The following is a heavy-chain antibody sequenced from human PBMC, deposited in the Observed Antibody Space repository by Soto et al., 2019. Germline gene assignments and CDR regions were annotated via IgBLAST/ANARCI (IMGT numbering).Heavy chain of an antibody. CDR3: ARAALDGYNEYFDY. CDR1: GGSISSGGYY. Sequence: SETLSLTCTVSGGSISSGGYYWSWIRQHPGKGLEWIGYIYYSGSTYYNPSLKSRVTISVDTSKNQFSLKLSSVTAADTAVYYCARAALDGYNEYFDYWGQGTLDTVSS. D-gene: IGHD5-12*01. V-gene: IGHV4-31*03. CDR2: IYYSGST. J-gene: IGHJ4*02.